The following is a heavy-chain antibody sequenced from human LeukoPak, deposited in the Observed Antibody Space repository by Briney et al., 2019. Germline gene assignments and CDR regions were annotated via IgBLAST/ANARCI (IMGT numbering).Heavy chain of an antibody. CDR2: IRTSVGST. Sequence: GGSLRLSCVASGFTFSSYVMTWVRQAPGKGLEWVSSIRTSVGSTFYADSVKGRFTISRDNSKNTLYLQMNSLRAEDTAVYYCAREHYGDYVFAFDIWGQGTMVTVSS. J-gene: IGHJ3*02. V-gene: IGHV3-23*01. CDR3: AREHYGDYVFAFDI. CDR1: GFTFSSYV. D-gene: IGHD4-17*01.